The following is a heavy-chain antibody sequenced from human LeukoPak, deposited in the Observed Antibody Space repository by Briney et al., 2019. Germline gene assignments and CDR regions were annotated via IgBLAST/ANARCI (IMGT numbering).Heavy chain of an antibody. V-gene: IGHV3-9*01. D-gene: IGHD3-10*01. CDR2: ISWNSGSI. Sequence: GGSLRLSCAASGFTFDDYGMHWVRQAPGKGLEWVSGISWNSGSIGYADSVKGRFTISRDNAKNSLYLQMNSLRAEDTALYYCAKVGSGAFDIWGQGTMVTVSS. CDR3: AKVGSGAFDI. CDR1: GFTFDDYG. J-gene: IGHJ3*02.